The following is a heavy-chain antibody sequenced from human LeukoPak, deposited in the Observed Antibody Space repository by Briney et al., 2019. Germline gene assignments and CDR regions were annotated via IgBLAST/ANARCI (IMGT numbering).Heavy chain of an antibody. J-gene: IGHJ4*02. CDR2: MNPNSGNT. Sequence: ASVKVSCKASGYTFTSYDINWVRQATGQGLEWMGWMNPNSGNTGYAQKFQGRVTMTRNTSISTAYMELSSLRSEDTAVYYCARMVLPRFVAYYHDSSGSIGDWGQGTLVTVS. CDR3: ARMVLPRFVAYYHDSSGSIGD. CDR1: GYTFTSYD. D-gene: IGHD3-22*01. V-gene: IGHV1-8*01.